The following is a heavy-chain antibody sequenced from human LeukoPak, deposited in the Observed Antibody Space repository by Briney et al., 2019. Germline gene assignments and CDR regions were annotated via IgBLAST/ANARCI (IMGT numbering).Heavy chain of an antibody. Sequence: PSETLSLTCTVSGGSISSYYWSWIRQPPGKGLEWIGYIYYSGSTNYNPSLKSRVTISVDTSKNQFSLKLSSVTAADTAVYYCARDQRGIAAATGAFDIWGQGTMVTVSS. J-gene: IGHJ3*02. CDR1: GGSISSYY. CDR3: ARDQRGIAAATGAFDI. CDR2: IYYSGST. D-gene: IGHD6-13*01. V-gene: IGHV4-59*01.